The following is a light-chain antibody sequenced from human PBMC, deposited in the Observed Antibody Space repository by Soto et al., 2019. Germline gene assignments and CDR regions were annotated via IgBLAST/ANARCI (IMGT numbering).Light chain of an antibody. J-gene: IGKJ1*01. CDR2: KAS. CDR3: QHYNSYSEA. V-gene: IGKV1-5*03. Sequence: TQSPSTLSASLGDRVTITFRASQTISTWLAWYQQKPGKAPSLLIYKASSLESGVPPRFSGSGSGTEFTLTISSLQADDFATYYCQHYNSYSEAFGQGTKVDIK. CDR1: QTISTW.